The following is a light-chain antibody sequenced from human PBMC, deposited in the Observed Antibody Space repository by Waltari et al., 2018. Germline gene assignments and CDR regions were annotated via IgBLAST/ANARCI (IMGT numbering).Light chain of an antibody. CDR2: EVN. CDR3: TSYGGDNNIVI. J-gene: IGLJ2*01. V-gene: IGLV2-8*01. CDR1: NNDIGSYNH. Sequence: QSALTQPPSASGSPGQSVTISCIGTNNDIGSYNHVSWYQQHPGKAPKFIIFEVNKRPSGGPDRCSGSKSGNTASLTVSGLQAEDEADYYCTSYGGDNNIVIFGGGTKLTVL.